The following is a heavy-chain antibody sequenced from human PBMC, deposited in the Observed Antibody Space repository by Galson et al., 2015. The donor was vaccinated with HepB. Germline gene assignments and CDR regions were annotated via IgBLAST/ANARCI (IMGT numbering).Heavy chain of an antibody. J-gene: IGHJ4*02. CDR3: VKGAADYFWGSYRWASYYFDS. CDR1: GFTFSNFA. D-gene: IGHD3-16*02. V-gene: IGHV3-23*01. CDR2: LSGSRDRT. Sequence: SLRLSCATSGFTFSNFAMSWIRQGPGKGLEWVSGLSGSRDRTYYRDSVRGRFIISRDNSRNTLYLQMSSLRADDTAVYYCVKGAADYFWGSYRWASYYFDSWGLGTLVTVSS.